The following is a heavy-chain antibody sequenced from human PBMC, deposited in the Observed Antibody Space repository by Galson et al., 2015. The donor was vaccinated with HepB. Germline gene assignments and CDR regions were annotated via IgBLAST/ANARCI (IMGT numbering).Heavy chain of an antibody. Sequence: SLRLSCAASGFTFSSYAMSWVRQAPGKGLEWVSAISGSGGSTYYADSVKGRFTISRDNSKNTLYLQMNSLRAEDTAVYYCAKWGGTKGRGQLWRPVDYWGQGTLVTVSS. J-gene: IGHJ4*02. V-gene: IGHV3-23*01. D-gene: IGHD5-18*01. CDR2: ISGSGGST. CDR1: GFTFSSYA. CDR3: AKWGGTKGRGQLWRPVDY.